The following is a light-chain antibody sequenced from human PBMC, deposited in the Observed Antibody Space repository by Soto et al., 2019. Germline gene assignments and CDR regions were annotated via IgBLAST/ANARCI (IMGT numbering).Light chain of an antibody. Sequence: QSVLSQPASVSGSPGQSITISCTGTSSDVGGYEYVSWYQHQPDKAPKLIIYDVTNRPSGVSTRFSGSKSGNTASLTISGIQTEDEAEYFCFSFTTTSTHVFGTGTKVTVL. V-gene: IGLV2-14*01. CDR2: DVT. CDR3: FSFTTTSTHV. J-gene: IGLJ1*01. CDR1: SSDVGGYEY.